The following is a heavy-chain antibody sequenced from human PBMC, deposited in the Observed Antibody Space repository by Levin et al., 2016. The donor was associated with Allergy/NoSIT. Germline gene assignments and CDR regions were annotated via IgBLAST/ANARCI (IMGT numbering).Heavy chain of an antibody. CDR3: AKLAGRGYSGYPVDS. CDR2: INSGGDTT. V-gene: IGHV3-23*01. J-gene: IGHJ4*02. Sequence: GGSLRLSCAASGFTFRTMAMTWVRQTPEKGLEWVSTINSGGDTTYDADSVKGRFTISRDNSKNTLHLQMNSLTVEDTAIYYCAKLAGRGYSGYPVDSWGQGTRVTVSS. CDR1: GFTFRTMA. D-gene: IGHD5-12*01.